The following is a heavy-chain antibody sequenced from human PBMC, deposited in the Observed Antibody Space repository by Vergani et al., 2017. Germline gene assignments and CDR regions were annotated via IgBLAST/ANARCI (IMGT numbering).Heavy chain of an antibody. J-gene: IGHJ4*02. Sequence: EVQLVESGGGLVQPGGSLRLSCAASGFTVSSNYMSWVRQAPGKGLEWVSVIYSGGSTYYADSVKGRFTISRDNSKNTLYLQMNSLRAEDTAVYYCAKVVGYSSGWYGGFDYWGQGTLVTVSS. D-gene: IGHD6-19*01. CDR3: AKVVGYSSGWYGGFDY. V-gene: IGHV3-66*01. CDR2: IYSGGST. CDR1: GFTVSSNY.